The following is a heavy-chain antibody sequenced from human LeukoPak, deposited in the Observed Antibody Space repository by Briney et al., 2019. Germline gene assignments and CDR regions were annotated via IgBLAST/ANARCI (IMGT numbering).Heavy chain of an antibody. CDR1: GGSISSYY. CDR2: IYYSGST. CDR3: AGHKIEYSSSSPFDY. V-gene: IGHV4-59*08. J-gene: IGHJ4*02. Sequence: SETLSLTCTVSGGSISSYYWSWIRQPPGKGLEWIGYIYYSGSTNCNPSLKSRVTISVDTSKNQFSLKLSSVTAADTAVYYCAGHKIEYSSSSPFDYWGQGTLVTVSS. D-gene: IGHD6-6*01.